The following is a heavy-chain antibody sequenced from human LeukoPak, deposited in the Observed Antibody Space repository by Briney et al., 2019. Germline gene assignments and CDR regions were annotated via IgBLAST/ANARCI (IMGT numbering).Heavy chain of an antibody. CDR1: GGSVSSDY. CDR3: ARDGYSYGSWWDY. CDR2: IYHTGNS. Sequence: SETLSLTCTVSGGSVSSDYWSWIRQPPGKGLEWIGYIYHTGNSDYNPSLKSRATISLDTSKNQFSLKLTSVTAADTAVYYCARDGYSYGSWWDYWGQGTLVTVSS. V-gene: IGHV4-59*02. J-gene: IGHJ4*02. D-gene: IGHD5-18*01.